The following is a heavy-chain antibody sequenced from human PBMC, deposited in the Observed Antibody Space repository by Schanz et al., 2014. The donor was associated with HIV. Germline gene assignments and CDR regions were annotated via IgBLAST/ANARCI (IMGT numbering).Heavy chain of an antibody. Sequence: EVQVVESGGGLAQPGRSLRLSCVVSGLSLSDFAWHWVRQTPERGLEWVSVISGSGGSTYYADSVKGRFTISRDNSKNTLYLQMNRLRAEDTAVYYCAKCPTMVRGTGMDVWGQGTTVTVSS. CDR3: AKCPTMVRGTGMDV. V-gene: IGHV3-23*04. J-gene: IGHJ6*02. CDR2: ISGSGGST. D-gene: IGHD3-10*01. CDR1: GLSLSDFA.